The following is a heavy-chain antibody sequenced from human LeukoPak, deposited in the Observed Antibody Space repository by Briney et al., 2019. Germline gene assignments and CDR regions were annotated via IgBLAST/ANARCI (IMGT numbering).Heavy chain of an antibody. CDR3: AKVRSSGSYYPADV. V-gene: IGHV3-30*18. CDR2: ISYDGSNK. Sequence: GGSLRLSCAASGFTFSIYVMHWVRQAPGKGLGWGAVISYDGSNKYYSDSVKGRFTISRDNSKNTLYLQMNSLRAEDTAVYDCAKVRSSGSYYPADVWGQGTTVTLSS. J-gene: IGHJ6*02. D-gene: IGHD3-10*01. CDR1: GFTFSIYV.